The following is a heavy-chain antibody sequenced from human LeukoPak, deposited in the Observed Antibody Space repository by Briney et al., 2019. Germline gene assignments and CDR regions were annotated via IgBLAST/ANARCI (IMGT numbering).Heavy chain of an antibody. CDR3: ARELRADYDILTGLGFPYYYYYGMDV. CDR2: VSDSDENT. Sequence: GGSLRLSCAASGFTFSSFAMSWVRQAPGKGLEWVSSVSDSDENTYYADSVKGRFTISRDNSKNTLFLQMDTLRVDDTAVYYCARELRADYDILTGLGFPYYYYYGMDVWGQGTTVTVSS. CDR1: GFTFSSFA. D-gene: IGHD3-9*01. V-gene: IGHV3-23*01. J-gene: IGHJ6*02.